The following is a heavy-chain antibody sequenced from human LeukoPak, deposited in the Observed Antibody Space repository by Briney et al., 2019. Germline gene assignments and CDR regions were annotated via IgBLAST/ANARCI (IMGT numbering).Heavy chain of an antibody. CDR1: GYTFTGYY. D-gene: IGHD2-15*01. CDR3: ARDQGGPHRVFDY. CDR2: INPNSGGT. Sequence: ASVKVPCKASGYTFTGYYMHWVRQAPGQGLEGMGWINPNSGGTNYAQKFQGRVTMTRDTSTSTVYMELSSLRSEDTAVYYCARDQGGPHRVFDYWGRGTLVTVSS. V-gene: IGHV1-2*02. J-gene: IGHJ4*02.